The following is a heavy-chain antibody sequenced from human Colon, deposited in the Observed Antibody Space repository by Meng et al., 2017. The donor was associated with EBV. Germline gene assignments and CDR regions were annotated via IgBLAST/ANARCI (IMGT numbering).Heavy chain of an antibody. CDR2: IPPRGSS. D-gene: IGHD4/OR15-4a*01. J-gene: IGHJ1*01. CDR3: LRGSGASV. CDR1: GTSITNHAW. V-gene: IGHV4-4*02. Sequence: ESGPSLVHASDSPTLPCAVLGTSITNHAWVAAVRQPPWKGLEWIGEIPPRGSSAYNPSLKSRVSMSIDKSKNQFSLKLTSVTAADTAVYHCLRGSGASVWGQGTLVTVSS.